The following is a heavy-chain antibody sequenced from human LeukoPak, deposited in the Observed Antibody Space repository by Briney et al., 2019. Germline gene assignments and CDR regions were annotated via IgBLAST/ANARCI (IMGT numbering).Heavy chain of an antibody. V-gene: IGHV4-30-4*01. J-gene: IGHJ5*02. D-gene: IGHD4-17*01. Sequence: PSQTLSLTCTVSGGSISSGDYYWSWIRQPPGKGLEWIGYIYYSGSTYYNPSLKSRVTISVDTSKNQLSLKLSSVTATDTAVYYCARAGSLYGDYASWFDPWGQGTLVTVSS. CDR2: IYYSGST. CDR1: GGSISSGDYY. CDR3: ARAGSLYGDYASWFDP.